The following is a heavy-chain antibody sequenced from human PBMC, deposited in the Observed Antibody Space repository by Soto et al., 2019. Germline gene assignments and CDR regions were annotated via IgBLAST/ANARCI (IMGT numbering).Heavy chain of an antibody. Sequence: QLQLQASGPGLVKPSETLSLICTVSGASISSSSYYWGWIRQPPGKGLEWIGTINHSGSSYYNPSLKSRVTVSADTSKNQFSLKLSSVTAADTAVYYCTKRSPGTMADYWGQGILVTVSS. J-gene: IGHJ4*02. V-gene: IGHV4-39*01. CDR2: INHSGSS. CDR3: TKRSPGTMADY. CDR1: GASISSSSYY. D-gene: IGHD3-10*01.